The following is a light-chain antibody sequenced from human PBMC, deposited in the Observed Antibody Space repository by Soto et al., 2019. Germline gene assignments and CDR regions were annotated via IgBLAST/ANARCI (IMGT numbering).Light chain of an antibody. J-gene: IGLJ2*01. CDR2: GNS. CDR3: QSYDSSLSAYVV. Sequence: QAVVTQPPSVSGAPGQRVTISCTGSSSNIGAGYDVHWYQQLPGTAPKLLIYGNSNRPSGVPDRFSGSKSGTSASLAITGLQAEDEADYYCQSYDSSLSAYVVFGGGTKSPS. V-gene: IGLV1-40*01. CDR1: SSNIGAGYD.